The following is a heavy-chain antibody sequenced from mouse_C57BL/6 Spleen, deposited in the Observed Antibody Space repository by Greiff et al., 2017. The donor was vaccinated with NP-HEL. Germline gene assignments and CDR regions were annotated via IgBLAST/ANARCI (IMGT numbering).Heavy chain of an antibody. CDR3: ARSRGNYENYAMDY. CDR2: INPNNGGT. V-gene: IGHV1-18*01. J-gene: IGHJ4*01. Sequence: VQLQQSGPELVKPGASVKIPCKASGYTFTDYNMDWVKQSHGKSLEWIGDINPNNGGTIYNQKFKGKATLTVDKSSSTAYMELRSLTSEDTAVYYCARSRGNYENYAMDYWGQGTSVTVSS. D-gene: IGHD2-1*01. CDR1: GYTFTDYN.